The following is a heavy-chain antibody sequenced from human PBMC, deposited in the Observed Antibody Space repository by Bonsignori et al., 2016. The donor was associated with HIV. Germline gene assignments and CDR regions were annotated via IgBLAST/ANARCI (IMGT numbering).Heavy chain of an antibody. CDR3: ARGPYSGYDLDYYYYMDV. D-gene: IGHD5-12*01. V-gene: IGHV1-69*10. CDR1: GGTFSSYA. CDR2: IIPILGIA. Sequence: SVKVSCKASGGTFSSYAISWVRQAPGQGLEWMGGIIPILGIANYAQKFQGRVTITADKSTSTAYMELSSLRSEDTAVYYCARGPYSGYDLDYYYYMDVWGKGTTVTVSS. J-gene: IGHJ6*03.